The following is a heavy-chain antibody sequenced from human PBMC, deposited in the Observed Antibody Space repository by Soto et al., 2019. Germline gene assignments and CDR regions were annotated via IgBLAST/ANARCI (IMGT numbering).Heavy chain of an antibody. CDR1: GGSITSRSYY. CDR2: IYYTGTT. D-gene: IGHD2-15*01. Sequence: SETLSLTCNVSGGSITSRSYYWGWIRQPPGKGLEWIGDIYYTGTTHYNPSLKSRVTISVDTSKNQFSLKLSSVTAADTSVYYCARLKGAYFRTPSNWFDPWGQGIQVTLS. J-gene: IGHJ5*02. V-gene: IGHV4-39*01. CDR3: ARLKGAYFRTPSNWFDP.